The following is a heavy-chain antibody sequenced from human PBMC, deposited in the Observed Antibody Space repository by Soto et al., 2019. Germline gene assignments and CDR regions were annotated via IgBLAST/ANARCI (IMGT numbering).Heavy chain of an antibody. CDR2: IKYSGTT. D-gene: IGHD3-9*01. V-gene: IGHV4-39*01. J-gene: IGHJ3*02. Sequence: SQTLSLTCTVSGGSITSTHCHWGWIRQPPGKGLEWIASIKYSGTTFYNPSLKSRVTLSVDTSKNQFALKLSSVTAAETAVYYCARTRYFPQAAFDIWGQGTMVT. CDR3: ARTRYFPQAAFDI. CDR1: GGSITSTHCH.